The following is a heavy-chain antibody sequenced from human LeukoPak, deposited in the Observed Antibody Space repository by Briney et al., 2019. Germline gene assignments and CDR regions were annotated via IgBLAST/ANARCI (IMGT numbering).Heavy chain of an antibody. CDR1: GFTFSSDG. CDR2: ISDDGSNK. J-gene: IGHJ4*02. D-gene: IGHD5-18*01. CDR3: AKDIGTAMVHDFDY. V-gene: IGHV3-30*18. Sequence: GGSLRLSCAASGFTFSSDGMHWVRQAPGKGLEWVAVISDDGSNKYYADSVKGRFTISRDNSKNTLYLQMNSLRAEDTAVYYCAKDIGTAMVHDFDYWGQGTLVTVSS.